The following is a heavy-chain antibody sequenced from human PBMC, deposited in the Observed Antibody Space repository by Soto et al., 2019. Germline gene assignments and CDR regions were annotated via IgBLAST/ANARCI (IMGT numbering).Heavy chain of an antibody. CDR2: ISYDGSNK. CDR3: ARVKRVAAGMSSEGGDGYFDY. CDR1: GFTFSSYA. Sequence: GGSLRLSCAASGFTFSSYAMHWVRQAPGKGLEWVAVISYDGSNKYYADSVKGRFTISRDNSKNTLYLQMNSLRAEDTAVYYCARVKRVAAGMSSEGGDGYFDYWGQGTLVTVSS. J-gene: IGHJ4*02. V-gene: IGHV3-30-3*01. D-gene: IGHD6-13*01.